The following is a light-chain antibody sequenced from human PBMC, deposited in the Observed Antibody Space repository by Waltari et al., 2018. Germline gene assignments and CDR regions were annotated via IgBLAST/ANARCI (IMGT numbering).Light chain of an antibody. Sequence: EIVMTQSPATLSVSPGERATLSCRASQSVSSNLAWYQQKPGQPLRLLIFDASGRATGIPARFSGSESGTEFTLTISSLQSEDFAVYYCQQYNNWPPYTFGQGTKLDIK. CDR3: QQYNNWPPYT. V-gene: IGKV3-15*01. J-gene: IGKJ2*01. CDR2: DAS. CDR1: QSVSSN.